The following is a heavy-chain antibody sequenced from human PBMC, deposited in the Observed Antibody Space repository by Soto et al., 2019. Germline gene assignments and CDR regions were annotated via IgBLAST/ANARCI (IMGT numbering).Heavy chain of an antibody. D-gene: IGHD6-6*01. CDR1: GFTFSSYS. CDR3: ARDLYSRSARYFGY. Sequence: EVQLVESGGGLVKPGGSLRLSCAASGFTFSSYSMNWVRQAPGKGLEWVSTISSSSSYIYYADSMKGRFTISRDNAKNSLYLQMNSLRAEDTAVYYCARDLYSRSARYFGYWGQGTLVTVSS. J-gene: IGHJ4*02. CDR2: ISSSSSYI. V-gene: IGHV3-21*01.